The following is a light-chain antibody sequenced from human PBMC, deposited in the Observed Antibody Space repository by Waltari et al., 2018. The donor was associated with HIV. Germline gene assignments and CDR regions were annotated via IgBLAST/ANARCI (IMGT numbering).Light chain of an antibody. Sequence: EIVMTQSPATLSVSQGERATLSCRASQSVATNLAWYQQKPGQAPRLLIYGASTRATGIPARFSGSGSGTEFTLTITSLQSEDFEVYYCQQYNSWPLTFGGGTKVEIK. V-gene: IGKV3-15*01. CDR3: QQYNSWPLT. CDR1: QSVATN. J-gene: IGKJ4*01. CDR2: GAS.